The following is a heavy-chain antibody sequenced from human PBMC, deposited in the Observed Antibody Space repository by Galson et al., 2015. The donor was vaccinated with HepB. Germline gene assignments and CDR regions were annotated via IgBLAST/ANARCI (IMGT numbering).Heavy chain of an antibody. Sequence: SLRLSCAASGFTFSSYSMNWVRQAPGKGLEWVSYISSSSTIYYADSVKGRFTISRDNAKNSQYLQMNSLRAEDTAVYYCARDLHDYGDLGAFDIWGQGTMVTVSS. D-gene: IGHD4-17*01. V-gene: IGHV3-48*01. J-gene: IGHJ3*02. CDR1: GFTFSSYS. CDR3: ARDLHDYGDLGAFDI. CDR2: ISSSSTI.